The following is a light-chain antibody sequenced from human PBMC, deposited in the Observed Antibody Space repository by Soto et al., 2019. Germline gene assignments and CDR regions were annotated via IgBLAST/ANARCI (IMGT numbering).Light chain of an antibody. CDR2: KAP. V-gene: IGKV1-5*03. CDR3: QQYLSYST. J-gene: IGKJ1*01. Sequence: DIQMTQSPSTLSPSVGDRVTVTCRASQTISRWLAWCQHKPGKAPKLLIHKAPSLEGGVPSRFSGSGSGTEFTLTNSSLQPDDFATYYWQQYLSYSTLGQGTKVDIK. CDR1: QTISRW.